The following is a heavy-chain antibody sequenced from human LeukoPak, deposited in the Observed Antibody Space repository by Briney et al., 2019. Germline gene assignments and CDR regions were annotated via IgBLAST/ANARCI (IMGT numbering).Heavy chain of an antibody. V-gene: IGHV4-34*09. CDR2: INHSGST. CDR3: ARGGPADPIS. CDR1: GGSFSGYY. J-gene: IGHJ5*02. D-gene: IGHD2-15*01. Sequence: SETLSLTCAVYGGSFSGYYWSWIRQPPGKGLEWIGEINHSGSTNYNPSLKSRVTISVDTSKNQFSLKLSSVTAADTAVYYCARGGPADPISWGQGTLVTVSS.